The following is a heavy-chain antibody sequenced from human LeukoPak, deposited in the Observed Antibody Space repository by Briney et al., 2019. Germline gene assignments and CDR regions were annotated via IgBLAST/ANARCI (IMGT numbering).Heavy chain of an antibody. CDR2: IYYSGST. V-gene: IGHV4-59*01. CDR1: GGSISSYY. J-gene: IGHJ4*02. Sequence: KPSETLSLTCTVSGGSISSYYWNWIRQPPGKGLEWIGYIYYSGSTNYNPSLKSRVTISVDTSKNQFSLKLSAVTAADTAVYYCARLRYDSSGYRSSSYYFEYWGQGNPGHRLL. CDR3: ARLRYDSSGYRSSSYYFEY. D-gene: IGHD3-22*01.